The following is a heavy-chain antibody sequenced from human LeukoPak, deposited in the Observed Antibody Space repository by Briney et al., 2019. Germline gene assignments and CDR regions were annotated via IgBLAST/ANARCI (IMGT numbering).Heavy chain of an antibody. CDR2: VSRSGGST. CDR3: AKGAGYSYGYEVDY. CDR1: AFTFSNYD. V-gene: IGHV3-23*01. J-gene: IGHJ4*02. Sequence: GGTLRLSCTAAAFTFSNYDMSWVRQAPGKGLEWVSGVSRSGGSTYYADSVKGRFTISRDNAKNSLYLQMNSLRAEDTAVYYCAKGAGYSYGYEVDYWGQGTLVTVSS. D-gene: IGHD5-18*01.